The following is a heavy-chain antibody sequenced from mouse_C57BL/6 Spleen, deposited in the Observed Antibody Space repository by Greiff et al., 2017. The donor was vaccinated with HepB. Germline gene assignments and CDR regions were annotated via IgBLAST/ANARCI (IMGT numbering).Heavy chain of an antibody. J-gene: IGHJ3*01. CDR2: ISSGSSTI. V-gene: IGHV5-17*01. CDR3: AQLTGKAY. CDR1: GFTFSDYG. Sequence: DVQLVESGGGLVKPGGSLKLSCAASGFTFSDYGMHWVRQAPEKGLEWVAYISSGSSTIYYADTVKGRFTISRDNAKNTLFLQMTSLRSEDTALYYCAQLTGKAYWGQGTLVTVSA. D-gene: IGHD4-1*01.